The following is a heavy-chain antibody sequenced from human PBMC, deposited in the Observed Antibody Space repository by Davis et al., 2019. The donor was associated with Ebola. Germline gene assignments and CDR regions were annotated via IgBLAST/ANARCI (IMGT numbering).Heavy chain of an antibody. CDR1: GFTVSSNY. CDR2: IYSGGST. CDR3: ARDLVVVVAANQGWYYGMDV. V-gene: IGHV3-53*01. D-gene: IGHD2-15*01. Sequence: GESLKISCAASGFTVSSNYMSWVRQAPGKGLEWVSVIYSGGSTYYADSVKGRFTISRDNAKNSLYLQMNSLIAEDTAVYYSARDLVVVVAANQGWYYGMDVWGKGTTVTVSS. J-gene: IGHJ6*04.